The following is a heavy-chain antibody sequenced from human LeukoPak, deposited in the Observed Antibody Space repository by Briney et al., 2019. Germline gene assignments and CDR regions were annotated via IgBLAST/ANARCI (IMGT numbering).Heavy chain of an antibody. CDR3: ARHGLVEGESSQYYFDY. J-gene: IGHJ4*02. CDR2: IIPIFGTA. V-gene: IGHV1-69*13. D-gene: IGHD3-16*02. Sequence: GASVKVSCKASGGTFSSCAISWVRQAPGQGLEGMGGIIPIFGTANYAQKFQGRVTITADESTSTAYMELSSLRSEDTAVYYCARHGLVEGESSQYYFDYWGQGTLVTVSS. CDR1: GGTFSSCA.